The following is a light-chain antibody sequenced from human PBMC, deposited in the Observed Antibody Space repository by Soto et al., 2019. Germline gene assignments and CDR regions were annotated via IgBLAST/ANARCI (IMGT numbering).Light chain of an antibody. CDR2: YNN. CDR1: DSNIGSNS. V-gene: IGLV1-47*02. CDR3: AAWDASLSACV. J-gene: IGLJ1*01. Sequence: SVLTQPPSASGTAGQVVTISCSGGDSNIGSNSVYWYQHLPRMAPKLLIHYNNQRPSGVPDRFSGSRSGTSASLAIVGLRSEDEAVYYCAAWDASLSACVFGNGTKVTVL.